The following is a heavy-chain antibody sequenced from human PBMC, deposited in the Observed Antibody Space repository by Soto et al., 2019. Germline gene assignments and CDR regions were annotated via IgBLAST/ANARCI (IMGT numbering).Heavy chain of an antibody. CDR1: GGSFSGYY. V-gene: IGHV4-34*01. J-gene: IGHJ4*02. CDR2: INHSGST. Sequence: PSETLSLTCAVYGGSFSGYYWSWIRQPPGKGLEWIGEINHSGSTNYNPSLKSRATISVDTSKNQFSLKLSSVTAADTAVYYCARGALVYYGSGSYYNHFDYWGQGTLVTVSS. CDR3: ARGALVYYGSGSYYNHFDY. D-gene: IGHD3-10*01.